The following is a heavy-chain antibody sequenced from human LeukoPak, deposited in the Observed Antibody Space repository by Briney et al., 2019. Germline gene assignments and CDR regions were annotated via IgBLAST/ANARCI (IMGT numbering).Heavy chain of an antibody. V-gene: IGHV4-34*01. CDR1: GRSFSGYY. D-gene: IGHD5-12*01. J-gene: IGHJ3*02. CDR3: ARKRVIVATLRAQRSPFFDI. CDR2: INHSGST. Sequence: SETLSLTCAVYGRSFSGYYWSWIRQPPGKGLEWIGEINHSGSTNYNPSLKSRVTISVDTSKNQFSLKLSSVTAADTAVYYCARKRVIVATLRAQRSPFFDIWGQGTMVTVSS.